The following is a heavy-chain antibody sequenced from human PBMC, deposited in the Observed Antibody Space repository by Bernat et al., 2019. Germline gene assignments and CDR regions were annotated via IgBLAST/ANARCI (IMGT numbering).Heavy chain of an antibody. V-gene: IGHV4-39*01. CDR1: GGSISDSTYY. CDR3: AGRPTRGRFDP. J-gene: IGHJ5*02. D-gene: IGHD3-10*01. Sequence: QLQLQESGPGLVKPSETLSLTCTVSGGSISDSTYYWLWIRQPPGKGLEWVGTIDYSGSTYYNPSLKSRVTISVDTSKNQFSLKLNSLTAADTAVYYCAGRPTRGRFDPWGQGTLVTVSS. CDR2: IDYSGST.